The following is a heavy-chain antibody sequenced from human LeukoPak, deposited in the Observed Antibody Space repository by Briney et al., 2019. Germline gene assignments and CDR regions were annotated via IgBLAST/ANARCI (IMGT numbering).Heavy chain of an antibody. V-gene: IGHV3-23*01. CDR3: AKGGDLYSSSWPFDH. J-gene: IGHJ4*02. Sequence: PGGSLRLSCAASGFTFSGYAMSWVRQAPGKGLEWVSGISGTGGNTYIGGNTYYTDSVKGRFTISRDNSKNTLYLQMNSLRAEDTAVYYCAKGGDLYSSSWPFDHWGQGTLVTVSS. CDR2: ISGTGGNT. D-gene: IGHD6-13*01. CDR1: GFTFSGYA.